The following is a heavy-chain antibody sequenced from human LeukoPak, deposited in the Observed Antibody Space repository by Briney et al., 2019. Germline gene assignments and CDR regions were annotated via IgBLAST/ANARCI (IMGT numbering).Heavy chain of an antibody. CDR2: LTWNSKSI. D-gene: IGHD1-1*01. Sequence: PGGSLRLSCEASGFNFKDYGMNWVRQAPGRGPEWVSGLTWNSKSIGYADSVRGRFTISRDNAKNSLYLQMDSLRAEDTALYYCARAYNWNDDAFDYWGQGTLVTVSS. CDR1: GFNFKDYG. V-gene: IGHV3-20*04. CDR3: ARAYNWNDDAFDY. J-gene: IGHJ4*02.